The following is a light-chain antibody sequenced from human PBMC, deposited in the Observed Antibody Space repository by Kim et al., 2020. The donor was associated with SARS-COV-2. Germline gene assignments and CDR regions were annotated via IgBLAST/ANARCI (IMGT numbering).Light chain of an antibody. Sequence: DIQMTQSPSSLSASVGDRLTLTCRASQGISNSLAWYQQKPGKAPKLLLSATSKLERGVPSRFSGSGSGTTYTLTISNLQPEDFATYYCQQYYSHPLTFGGGTKVAI. J-gene: IGKJ4*01. CDR1: QGISNS. V-gene: IGKV1-NL1*01. CDR2: ATS. CDR3: QQYYSHPLT.